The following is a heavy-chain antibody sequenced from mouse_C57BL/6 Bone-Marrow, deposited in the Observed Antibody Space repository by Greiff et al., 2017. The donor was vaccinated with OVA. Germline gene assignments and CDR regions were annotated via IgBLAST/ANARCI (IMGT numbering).Heavy chain of an antibody. Sequence: QVQLQQSGAELARPGASVKLSCKASGYTFTSYGISWVKQRTGQGLEWIGEIYPRSGNTYYNEKFKGKATLTADKSSSTAYMELRSLTSEDSAVYFCAREDYDYSDWYFDVWGTGTTVTVSS. CDR1: GYTFTSYG. D-gene: IGHD2-4*01. CDR2: IYPRSGNT. J-gene: IGHJ1*03. CDR3: AREDYDYSDWYFDV. V-gene: IGHV1-81*01.